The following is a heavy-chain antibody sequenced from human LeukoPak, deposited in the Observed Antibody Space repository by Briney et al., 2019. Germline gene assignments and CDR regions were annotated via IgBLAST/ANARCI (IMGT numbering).Heavy chain of an antibody. CDR1: GGSISSYY. V-gene: IGHV4-59*01. J-gene: IGHJ3*02. D-gene: IGHD1-26*01. CDR3: ARESGSYYNAFDI. Sequence: PSETLSLTCTVSGGSISSYYWSWIRLPPRQGLERIGYIYYSGSTNYNPSLKSRVTISVDTSKSQFSRKLSSVTAADTAVYYCARESGSYYNAFDIWGQGTMVTVSS. CDR2: IYYSGST.